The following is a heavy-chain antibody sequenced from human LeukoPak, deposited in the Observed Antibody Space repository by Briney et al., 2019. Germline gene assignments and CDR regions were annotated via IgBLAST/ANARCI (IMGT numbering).Heavy chain of an antibody. CDR1: GFTFSSYA. D-gene: IGHD2-2*01. Sequence: PGGSLRLSCAASGFTFSSYAMSWVRQAPGKGLEWVSVISGSGGSTYYADSVKGRFTISRDNSKNTLYLQMDCLKTEDTVVYYCTTAVVLPGANWGQGTLVTVSS. CDR2: ISGSGGST. CDR3: TTAVVLPGAN. V-gene: IGHV3-23*01. J-gene: IGHJ4*02.